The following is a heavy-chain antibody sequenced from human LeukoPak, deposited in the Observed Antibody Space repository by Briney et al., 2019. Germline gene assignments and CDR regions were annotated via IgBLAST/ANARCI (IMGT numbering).Heavy chain of an antibody. V-gene: IGHV3-23*01. CDR2: ISPAGGTT. D-gene: IGHD6-13*01. J-gene: IGHJ4*02. Sequence: KTGGSLRLSCTVSGFTFSSEAMGWVRQLPGGGLEWVSTISPAGGTTYYAESMKGRFTISRGNSKSTLYLQMNNLGVEDTAVYYCTKVRSGSSNWALRVFDYWGQGALVTVSS. CDR3: TKVRSGSSNWALRVFDY. CDR1: GFTFSSEA.